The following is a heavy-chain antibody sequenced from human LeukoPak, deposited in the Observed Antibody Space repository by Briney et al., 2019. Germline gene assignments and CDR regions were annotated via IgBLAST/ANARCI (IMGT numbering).Heavy chain of an antibody. Sequence: SVKVSCKASGGTFSSYAISWVRQAPGQGLEWTGGIIPIFGTANYAQKFQGRVTITADKSTSTAYMELSSLRSEDTAVYYCAREGMTTVTTGELLGIWGQGTMVTVSS. D-gene: IGHD4-17*01. CDR2: IIPIFGTA. CDR1: GGTFSSYA. V-gene: IGHV1-69*06. J-gene: IGHJ3*02. CDR3: AREGMTTVTTGELLGI.